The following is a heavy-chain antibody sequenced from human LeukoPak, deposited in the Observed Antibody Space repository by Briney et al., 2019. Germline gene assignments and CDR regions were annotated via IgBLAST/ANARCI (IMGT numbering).Heavy chain of an antibody. V-gene: IGHV1-69*13. J-gene: IGHJ4*02. D-gene: IGHD5-24*01. Sequence: GASVKVSCKASGGTFSSYAISWVRQAPGQGLEWMGGIIAIFGIANYAQKFQGRVTITADESTSTAYMELSSLRSEDTAMYYCARAVRDGYKFPHTLDYWGQGTLVTVSS. CDR1: GGTFSSYA. CDR3: ARAVRDGYKFPHTLDY. CDR2: IIAIFGIA.